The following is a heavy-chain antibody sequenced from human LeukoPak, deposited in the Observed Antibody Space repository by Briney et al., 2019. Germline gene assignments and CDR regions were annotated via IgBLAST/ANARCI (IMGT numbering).Heavy chain of an antibody. CDR2: ISYDGSNK. CDR3: ARVDGSGSYFLDY. Sequence: GRSLRLSCAASGFTFSSYAMHWVRQAPGKGLEWVAVISYDGSNKYYADSVKGRFTISRDNSKNTLYLQMNSLRAEDTAVYYCARVDGSGSYFLDYWGQGTLVTVSS. CDR1: GFTFSSYA. D-gene: IGHD3-10*01. V-gene: IGHV3-30-3*01. J-gene: IGHJ4*02.